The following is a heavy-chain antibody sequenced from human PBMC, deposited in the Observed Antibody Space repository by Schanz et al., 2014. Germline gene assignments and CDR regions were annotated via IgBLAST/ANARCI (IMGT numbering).Heavy chain of an antibody. Sequence: QVQLVESGGGVVQPGRSLRLSCAASGFTFSDHYMDWVRQAPGKGLEWVGFISFDGRNTGYAHSVKGRFTISRDNSKNTVNLQMNSLRAEDTAVYYCAKEKEEVAADGSFFDYWGQGTLVTVSS. D-gene: IGHD6-13*01. J-gene: IGHJ4*02. CDR1: GFTFSDHY. CDR3: AKEKEEVAADGSFFDY. V-gene: IGHV3-30*18. CDR2: ISFDGRNT.